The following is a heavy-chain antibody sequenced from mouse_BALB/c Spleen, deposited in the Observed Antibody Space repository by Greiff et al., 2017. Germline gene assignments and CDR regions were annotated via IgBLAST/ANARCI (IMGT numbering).Heavy chain of an antibody. V-gene: IGHV2-9*02. Sequence: VQGVESGPGLVAPSQSLSITCTVSGFSLTSYGVHWVRQPPGKGLEWLGVIWAGGSTNYNSALMSRLSISKDNSKSQVFLKMNSLQTDDTAMYYCARAYGSRYWYFDVWGAGTTVTVAS. J-gene: IGHJ1*01. CDR3: ARAYGSRYWYFDV. CDR1: GFSLTSYG. D-gene: IGHD1-1*01. CDR2: IWAGGST.